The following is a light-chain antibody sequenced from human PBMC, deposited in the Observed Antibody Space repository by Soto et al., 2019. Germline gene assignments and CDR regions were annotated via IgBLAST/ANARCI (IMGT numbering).Light chain of an antibody. J-gene: IGLJ1*01. CDR1: SSDVGSYNR. Sequence: QSVLTQPPSVSGSPGQSVPISCTGTSSDVGSYNRVAWYQQPPGTAPKLIIYDVTNRPSGVPDRFSGSKSGNTASLTISGLQAEDEADYYCNSFTTSSTYVFGTGTKVTVL. V-gene: IGLV2-18*02. CDR2: DVT. CDR3: NSFTTSSTYV.